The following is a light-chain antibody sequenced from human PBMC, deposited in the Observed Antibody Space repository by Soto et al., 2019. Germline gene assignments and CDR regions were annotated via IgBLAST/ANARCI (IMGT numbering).Light chain of an antibody. CDR2: VVS. V-gene: IGLV2-14*01. CDR1: SSDVGGYNY. CDR3: ISYTSSSTDV. J-gene: IGLJ1*01. Sequence: QSALTQPASVSGSPGQSITISCTGTSSDVGGYNYVAWYQQHPGKAPKLMIYVVSNRPSGVSNRFSGSKSGNTASLTISGLQAEDEDDYYCISYTSSSTDVFGTGTKLTVL.